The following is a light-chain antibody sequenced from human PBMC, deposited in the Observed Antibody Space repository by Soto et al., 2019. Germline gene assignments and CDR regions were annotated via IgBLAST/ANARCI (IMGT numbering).Light chain of an antibody. Sequence: EVVLTHSTGTLSLSPGERATLSCRASQSFRGLLAWYQQKPAQAPRLLIYDAYNRATGIPPRCSGSGSGTDFTLTISSLEPEDFAVYSCQQRSNWPPITFGQGTRLEIK. CDR1: QSFRGL. J-gene: IGKJ5*01. CDR2: DAY. CDR3: QQRSNWPPIT. V-gene: IGKV3-11*01.